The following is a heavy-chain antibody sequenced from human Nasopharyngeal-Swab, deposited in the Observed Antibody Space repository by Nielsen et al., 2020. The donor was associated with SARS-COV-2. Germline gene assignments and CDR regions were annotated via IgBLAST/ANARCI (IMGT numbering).Heavy chain of an antibody. D-gene: IGHD6-13*01. Sequence: GEPLKISCAASGFTFSSYGIHWVRQAPGKGLEWVAVVSYDGSNKYYADSVKGRFTISRDNSKNTLYLQMNSLRAEDTAVYYCAKDGQQLAFDYWGQGTLVTVSS. CDR1: GFTFSSYG. J-gene: IGHJ4*02. CDR2: VSYDGSNK. V-gene: IGHV3-30*18. CDR3: AKDGQQLAFDY.